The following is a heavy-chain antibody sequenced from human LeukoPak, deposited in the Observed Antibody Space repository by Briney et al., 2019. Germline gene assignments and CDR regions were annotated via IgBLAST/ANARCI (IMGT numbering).Heavy chain of an antibody. D-gene: IGHD3-22*01. CDR2: ISSNGGST. CDR3: ARDKSYYYDSSGPGAFDI. CDR1: GFTFSSYA. J-gene: IGHJ3*02. Sequence: PGGSLRLSCAASGFTFSSYAMHWVRQAPGKGLEYVSAISSNGGSTYYANSAKGRFTISRDNSKNTLYLQMGSLRAEDMAVYYCARDKSYYYDSSGPGAFDIWGQGTMVTVSS. V-gene: IGHV3-64*01.